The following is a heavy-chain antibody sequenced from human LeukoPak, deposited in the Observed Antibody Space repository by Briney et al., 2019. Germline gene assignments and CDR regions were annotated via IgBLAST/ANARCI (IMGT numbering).Heavy chain of an antibody. D-gene: IGHD2-2*01. CDR3: AKDLIVVVPAAMTGDAFDI. CDR1: GFTFSSYG. V-gene: IGHV3-30*02. CDR2: IRYDGSNK. J-gene: IGHJ3*02. Sequence: GGSLRLSCAASGFTFSSYGMYWVRQAPGKGLEWVAFIRYDGSNKYYADSVKGRFTVSRDNSKNTLYLQMNSLRAEDTAVYYCAKDLIVVVPAAMTGDAFDIWGQGTMVTVSS.